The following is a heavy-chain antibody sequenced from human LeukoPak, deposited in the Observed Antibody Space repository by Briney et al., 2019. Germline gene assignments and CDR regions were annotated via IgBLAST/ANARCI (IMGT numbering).Heavy chain of an antibody. CDR3: ARDGGITVGLIREK. CDR1: GYTFTSYG. D-gene: IGHD3/OR15-3a*01. J-gene: IGHJ4*02. V-gene: IGHV1-18*01. CDR2: ISAYSGDT. Sequence: ASVKVSCKTSGYTFTSYGISWVRQAPGQGLEWMGWISAYSGDTNYAQKLQGRVTMTTDTSTSTAYLELRTLRSDDTAVYYCARDGGITVGLIREKWGQGTLVTVSS.